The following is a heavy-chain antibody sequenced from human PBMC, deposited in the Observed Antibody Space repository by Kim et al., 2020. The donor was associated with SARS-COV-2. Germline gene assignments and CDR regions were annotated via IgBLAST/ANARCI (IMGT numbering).Heavy chain of an antibody. CDR2: IYYSGST. Sequence: SETLSLTCTVSGVSISSYYWSWIRQPPGKGLEWIGYIYYSGSTNYNPSLKSRVTISVDTSKNQFSLKLSSVTAADTAVYYCASSSSSWYVFWYCDHWSR. CDR1: GVSISSYY. D-gene: IGHD6-13*01. J-gene: IGHJ2*01. V-gene: IGHV4-59*01. CDR3: ASSSSSWYVFWYCDH.